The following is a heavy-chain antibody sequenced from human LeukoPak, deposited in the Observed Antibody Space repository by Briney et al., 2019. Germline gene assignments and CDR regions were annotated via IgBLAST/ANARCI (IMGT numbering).Heavy chain of an antibody. V-gene: IGHV3-23*01. CDR1: GFTFSSYA. Sequence: GGSLRLSCAASGFTFSSYAMSWVRQAPGKGLEWVSAISGSGGSTYYADSVKGRFTIPRDNSKNTLYLQMNSLRAEDTAVYYCAKSLSGGYDHYDYWGQGTLVTVSS. CDR3: AKSLSGGYDHYDY. CDR2: ISGSGGST. J-gene: IGHJ4*02. D-gene: IGHD5-12*01.